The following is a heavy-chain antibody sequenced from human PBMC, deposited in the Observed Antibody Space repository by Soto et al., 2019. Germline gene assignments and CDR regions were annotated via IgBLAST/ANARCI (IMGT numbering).Heavy chain of an antibody. V-gene: IGHV2-5*02. CDR2: IYWDDDE. CDR3: AHEAAAAGTFDY. Sequence: QITLKESGPSLVKPTQTLTLTCTVSGFSLSTSGVGVGWIRQPPGKALEWLALIYWDDDERYSPSLKSRLTLTKDTTKNQVVLTMTNMDPVDTATYYCAHEAAAAGTFDYWGQGTLVTVSS. CDR1: GFSLSTSGVG. J-gene: IGHJ4*02. D-gene: IGHD6-13*01.